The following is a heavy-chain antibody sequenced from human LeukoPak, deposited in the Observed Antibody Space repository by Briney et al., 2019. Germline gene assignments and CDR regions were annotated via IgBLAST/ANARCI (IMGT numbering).Heavy chain of an antibody. D-gene: IGHD5-12*01. CDR3: ARGYSGYDRRGKNYYYYYMDV. CDR1: GGSFSGYY. V-gene: IGHV4-34*01. Sequence: SETLSLTCAVYGGSFSGYYWSWIRQSPGKGLEWIGEINHSESTNYNPSLKSRVTISVDTSKNQFSLKLSSVTAADTAVYYCARGYSGYDRRGKNYYYYYMDVWGKGTTVTVSS. CDR2: INHSEST. J-gene: IGHJ6*03.